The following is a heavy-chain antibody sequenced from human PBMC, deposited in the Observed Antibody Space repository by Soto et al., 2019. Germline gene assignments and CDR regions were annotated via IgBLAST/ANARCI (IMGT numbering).Heavy chain of an antibody. CDR1: GFTFRNYG. Sequence: QVQLVESGGGVVQPGRSLRLSCAASGFTFRNYGMHWVRQAPGKGLEWGAAIWYDGSNKFYADSVKGRFTISRDNSKNTLYLQMNSLRAEDTAVYYCARGSGSLDYWGQGTLVTVSS. CDR2: IWYDGSNK. J-gene: IGHJ4*02. CDR3: ARGSGSLDY. V-gene: IGHV3-33*01. D-gene: IGHD3-10*01.